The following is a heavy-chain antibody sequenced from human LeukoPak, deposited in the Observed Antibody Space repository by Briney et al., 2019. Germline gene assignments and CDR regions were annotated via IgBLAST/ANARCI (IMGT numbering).Heavy chain of an antibody. J-gene: IGHJ4*02. CDR3: AKDLRQDYGDSSNFDY. Sequence: GGSLRLSCAASGFTFSSYGMHWVRQAPGKGLEWVAFIRYDGSNKYYADSVKGRFTISRDNSKNTLYLQMNSLRAEDTAVYYCAKDLRQDYGDSSNFDYWGQGTLVTVSS. CDR1: GFTFSSYG. CDR2: IRYDGSNK. D-gene: IGHD4-17*01. V-gene: IGHV3-30*02.